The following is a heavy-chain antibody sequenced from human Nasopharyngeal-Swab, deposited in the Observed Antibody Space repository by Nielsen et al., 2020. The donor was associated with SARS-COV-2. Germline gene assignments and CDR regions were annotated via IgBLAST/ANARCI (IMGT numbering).Heavy chain of an antibody. CDR1: GLTVSSTY. V-gene: IGHV3-53*01. D-gene: IGHD5-24*01. CDR2: TEIGGTT. Sequence: GRSLRLSCAVSGLTVSSTYMSWVRQAPGKGLEWVSVTEIGGTTHYADSVRGRFTVSRDNAKNSLFLQMNSLRAEDTAVYFCAREGRDGAVSSWGQGTLVTVSS. CDR3: AREGRDGAVSS. J-gene: IGHJ5*02.